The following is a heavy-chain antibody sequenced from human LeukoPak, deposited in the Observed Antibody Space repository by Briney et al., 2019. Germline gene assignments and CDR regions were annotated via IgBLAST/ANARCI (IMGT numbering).Heavy chain of an antibody. D-gene: IGHD3-10*01. CDR3: ARVRVRGVIKWFDP. Sequence: SGTLSLTCTVSGGSISSYYWSWIRQPPGKGLEWIGYIYYSGSANYNPSLKSRVTISVDTSKNQFSLKLSSVTAADTAVYYCARVRVRGVIKWFDPWGQGTLVTVSS. CDR1: GGSISSYY. J-gene: IGHJ5*02. V-gene: IGHV4-59*01. CDR2: IYYSGSA.